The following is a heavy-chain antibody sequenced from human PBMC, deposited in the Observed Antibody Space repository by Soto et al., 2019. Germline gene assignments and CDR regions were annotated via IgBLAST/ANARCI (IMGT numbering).Heavy chain of an antibody. CDR1: GYTFTSYA. D-gene: IGHD3-3*01. J-gene: IGHJ4*02. Sequence: ASVKVSCKASGYTFTSYAMHWVRQAPGQRLEWMGWINAGNGNTKYSQKFQGRVTITRDTSASIAYMELSSLRSEDTAVYYCARGISSYYDFWSGSQPLDYWGQGTLVTVSS. CDR2: INAGNGNT. V-gene: IGHV1-3*01. CDR3: ARGISSYYDFWSGSQPLDY.